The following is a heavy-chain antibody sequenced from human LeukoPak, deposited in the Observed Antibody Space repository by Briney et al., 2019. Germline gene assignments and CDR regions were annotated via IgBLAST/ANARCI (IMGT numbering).Heavy chain of an antibody. D-gene: IGHD6-19*01. Sequence: SSVKVSCMASGGTFTSYAISWVRQAPGQGLEWMGGIIPIFGTANYAQKFQGRVTITADESTSQAYSELSSLRSEDTAVYYCARSDSSGWYEPSWGVMTEISTLDYWRPGTLVTVSS. CDR1: GGTFTSYA. J-gene: IGHJ4*02. CDR2: IIPIFGTA. V-gene: IGHV1-69*01. CDR3: ARSDSSGWYEPSWGVMTEISTLDY.